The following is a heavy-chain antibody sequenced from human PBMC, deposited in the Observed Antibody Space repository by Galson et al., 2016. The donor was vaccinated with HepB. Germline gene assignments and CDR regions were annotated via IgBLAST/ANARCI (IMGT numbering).Heavy chain of an antibody. CDR2: ISGSGGRT. CDR3: AKAGSGWSGKARYSDL. Sequence: SLRLSCAASGFTFSNYAMNWVRQTPGKGLEWVTGISGSGGRTFYADSVKGRFSISRDNSKNALYLQMNNLRDEDTAEYYCAKAGSGWSGKARYSDLRGRGTLVTVSS. CDR1: GFTFSNYA. J-gene: IGHJ2*01. D-gene: IGHD6-19*01. V-gene: IGHV3-23*01.